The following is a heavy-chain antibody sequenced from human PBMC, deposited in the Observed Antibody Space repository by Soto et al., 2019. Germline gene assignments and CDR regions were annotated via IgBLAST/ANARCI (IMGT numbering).Heavy chain of an antibody. Sequence: QVQLVQSGAEVKKPGASVKVSCKVSGYTLTELSMHWVRQAPGKGLEWMGGFDPEDGETIYAQKFQGRVTMTEDTSTDTAYMELSSLRSEDTAVYYCATCLGRITFGGVIVTNSPYYYYHGMDVWGQGTTVTVSS. D-gene: IGHD3-16*02. CDR3: ATCLGRITFGGVIVTNSPYYYYHGMDV. CDR2: FDPEDGET. CDR1: GYTLTELS. V-gene: IGHV1-24*01. J-gene: IGHJ6*02.